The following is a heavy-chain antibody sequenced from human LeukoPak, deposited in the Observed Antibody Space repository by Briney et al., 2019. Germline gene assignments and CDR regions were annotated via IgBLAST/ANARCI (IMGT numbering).Heavy chain of an antibody. V-gene: IGHV3-23*01. J-gene: IGHJ4*02. CDR2: IRDSGSST. CDR3: AKYGPQDSGSSHFDY. D-gene: IGHD1-26*01. Sequence: GGSLRLSCAASGFTFSSYAMSWVRQAPGKGLEWVSAIRDSGSSTHYADSVKGRFTTSRDNTKNTLFLQMNSLRAEDTAIYYCAKYGPQDSGSSHFDYWGQGALVTVSS. CDR1: GFTFSSYA.